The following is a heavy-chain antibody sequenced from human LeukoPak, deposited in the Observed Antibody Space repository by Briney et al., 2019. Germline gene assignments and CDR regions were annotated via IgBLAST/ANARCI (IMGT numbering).Heavy chain of an antibody. CDR2: ISWNSGSI. CDR3: ARARRLVVHAFDI. CDR1: GFTFDDYA. V-gene: IGHV3-9*01. Sequence: GGSLRLSCAASGFTFDDYAMHWVRQAPGKGLEWVSGISWNSGSIGYADSVKGRFTISRDNAKNSLYLQMNSLRVEDTALYYCARARRLVVHAFDIWGQGTMVTVSS. J-gene: IGHJ3*02. D-gene: IGHD2-15*01.